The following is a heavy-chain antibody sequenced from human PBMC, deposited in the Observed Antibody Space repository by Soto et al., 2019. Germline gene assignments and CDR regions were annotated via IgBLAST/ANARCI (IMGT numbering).Heavy chain of an antibody. CDR2: IYHSGST. CDR3: ARRTTYYDFWSGVGQFDY. D-gene: IGHD3-3*01. V-gene: IGHV4-4*02. J-gene: IGHJ4*02. CDR1: GGSISSSNW. Sequence: SETLSLTCAVSGGSISSSNWWSWVRQPPGKGLEWIGEIYHSGSTNYNPSLKSRVTISVDKSKNQFSLKLSSVTAADTAVYYCARRTTYYDFWSGVGQFDYWGQGTLVTVSS.